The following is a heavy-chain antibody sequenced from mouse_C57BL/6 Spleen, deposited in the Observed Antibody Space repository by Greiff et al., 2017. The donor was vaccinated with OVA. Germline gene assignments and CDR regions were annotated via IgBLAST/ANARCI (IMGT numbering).Heavy chain of an antibody. J-gene: IGHJ4*01. CDR3: AREEGVRYYAMDY. D-gene: IGHD2-1*01. Sequence: QVQLQQPGAELVKPGASVKLSCKASGYTFTSYWMHWVKQRPGQGLEWIGMIHPNSGSTNYNEKFKSKATLTVDKSSSTAYMQLSSLTSEDSAVYYCAREEGVRYYAMDYWGQGTSVTVSS. V-gene: IGHV1-64*01. CDR1: GYTFTSYW. CDR2: IHPNSGST.